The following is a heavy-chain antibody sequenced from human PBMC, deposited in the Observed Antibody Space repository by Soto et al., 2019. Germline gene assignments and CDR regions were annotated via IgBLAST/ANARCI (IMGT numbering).Heavy chain of an antibody. CDR1: GFTFDDYA. V-gene: IGHV3-20*04. CDR2: INWNAGST. J-gene: IGHJ4*02. D-gene: IGHD2-2*01. Sequence: EVELVESGGGVVRPGGSLRLSCAASGFTFDDYAMSWVRKGPGQGLEWVASINWNAGSTTYADSVKGRFTIYRDNAKNSLYLQIHSLRPDYAGMYYGARCSSTSCYVLASFDYWVQGTLVTVSS. CDR3: ARCSSTSCYVLASFDY.